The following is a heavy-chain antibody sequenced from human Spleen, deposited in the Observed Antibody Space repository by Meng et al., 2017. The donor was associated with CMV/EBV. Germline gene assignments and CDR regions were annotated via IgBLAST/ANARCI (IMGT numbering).Heavy chain of an antibody. CDR2: INPSGGST. CDR3: ARVIRRDFYDSSDYLDY. Sequence: YTLTDYYMHWVRQAPGQGLQWMGLINPSGGSTSYAQRFQGRVTLTRDTSISTAYMELRRLRSDDTAVYYCARVIRRDFYDSSDYLDYWGQGTLVTVSS. CDR1: YTLTDYY. J-gene: IGHJ4*02. V-gene: IGHV1-46*01. D-gene: IGHD3-22*01.